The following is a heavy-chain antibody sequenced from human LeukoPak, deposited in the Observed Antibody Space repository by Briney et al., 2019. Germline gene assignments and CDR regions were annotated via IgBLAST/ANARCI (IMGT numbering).Heavy chain of an antibody. J-gene: IGHJ4*02. CDR1: GFTFSSFA. CDR2: IIGSGGDT. V-gene: IGHV3-23*01. D-gene: IGHD6-13*01. CDR3: AKAWAAAGTFAS. Sequence: GGSLRLSCAASGFTFSSFAMSWVRQAPGKGLEWVSTIIGSGGDTYYADSVKGRFTISRDTSKNMLYLQMNSLRAEDTAVYYCAKAWAAAGTFASWGQGTLVTVSS.